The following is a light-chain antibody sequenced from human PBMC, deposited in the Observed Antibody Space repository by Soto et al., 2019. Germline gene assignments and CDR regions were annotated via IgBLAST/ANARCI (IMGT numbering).Light chain of an antibody. V-gene: IGKV1-5*01. Sequence: DIQMTQSPSTLSASVGDRGTITCRASQSISSWLAWYQQKPGKAPKPMIYDASSLESGVPSRFSGSGSGKEFTLTISSLQPDDFATYYCQQYNSYPGTFGQGTKGEIK. CDR1: QSISSW. CDR3: QQYNSYPGT. CDR2: DAS. J-gene: IGKJ1*01.